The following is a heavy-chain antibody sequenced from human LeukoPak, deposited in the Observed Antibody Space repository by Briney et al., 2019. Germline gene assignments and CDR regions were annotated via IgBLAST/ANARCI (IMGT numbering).Heavy chain of an antibody. V-gene: IGHV1-24*01. J-gene: IGHJ4*02. CDR3: ATSAISGSYFFDY. Sequence: ASVKVSCKVSGYTLTELSMHWVRQAPGKGLEWMGGFDPEDGETIYAQKFQGGVTMTEDTSTDTAYMELSSLRSEDTAVYYCATSAISGSYFFDYWGQGTLVTVSS. CDR2: FDPEDGET. D-gene: IGHD3-10*01. CDR1: GYTLTELS.